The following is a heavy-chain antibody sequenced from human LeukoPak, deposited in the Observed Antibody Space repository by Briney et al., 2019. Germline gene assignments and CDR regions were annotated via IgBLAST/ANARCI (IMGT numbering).Heavy chain of an antibody. CDR1: GYTFSIYL. J-gene: IGHJ4*02. D-gene: IGHD1-26*01. CDR3: ARVRELGGSYGFDY. CDR2: IIPIFGTA. Sequence: SVKVSCKASGYTFSIYLMHWARQAPGQGLEWMGGIIPIFGTANYAQKFQGRVTITADESTSTAYMELSSLRSEDTAVYYCARVRELGGSYGFDYWGQGTLVTVSS. V-gene: IGHV1-69*13.